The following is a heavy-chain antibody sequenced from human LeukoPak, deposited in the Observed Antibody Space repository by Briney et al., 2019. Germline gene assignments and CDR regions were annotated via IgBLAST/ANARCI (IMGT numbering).Heavy chain of an antibody. CDR1: GFTFSSYA. CDR2: ISGSGGST. D-gene: IGHD6-13*01. CDR3: ASSSSWYLPFDY. J-gene: IGHJ4*02. Sequence: GGSLRLSCAASGFTFSSYAMSWVRQAPGKGLEWVSAISGSGGSTYYADSVKGRFTISRDNPKNTLYLQMNSLRAEDTAVYYCASSSSWYLPFDYWGQGTLVTVSS. V-gene: IGHV3-23*01.